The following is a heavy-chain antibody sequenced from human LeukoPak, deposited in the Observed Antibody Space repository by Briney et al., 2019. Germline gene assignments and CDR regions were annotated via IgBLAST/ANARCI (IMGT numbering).Heavy chain of an antibody. CDR3: ARAVHYSGTSDQYTGGWYYFDF. CDR1: GDSINNYY. J-gene: IGHJ4*02. CDR2: INYSGST. Sequence: SETLSLTCTVSGDSINNYYWSWIRQPPGKGLEWIGNINYSGSTNSNPSLESRATISVDMSRKHFFLDLSSVTAADTAVYYCARAVHYSGTSDQYTGGWYYFDFWGQGTLVTVSS. V-gene: IGHV4-59*01. D-gene: IGHD3-10*01.